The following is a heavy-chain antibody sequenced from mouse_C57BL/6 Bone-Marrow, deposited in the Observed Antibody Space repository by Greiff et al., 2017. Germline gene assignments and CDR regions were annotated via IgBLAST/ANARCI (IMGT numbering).Heavy chain of an antibody. V-gene: IGHV1-18*01. Sequence: EVQLQQSGPELVKPGASVKIPCKASGYTFTDYNMDWVKQSHGKSLEWIGDINPNNGGTIYNQKFKGKATLTVDKSSITAYMELRSLTSEDTAVYYCARWAFITTVVATDAMDYWGQGTSVTVSS. J-gene: IGHJ4*01. CDR2: INPNNGGT. CDR1: GYTFTDYN. D-gene: IGHD1-1*01. CDR3: ARWAFITTVVATDAMDY.